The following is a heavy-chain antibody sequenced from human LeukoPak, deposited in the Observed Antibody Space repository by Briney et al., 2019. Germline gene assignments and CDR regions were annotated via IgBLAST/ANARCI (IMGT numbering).Heavy chain of an antibody. Sequence: GGSLRLSCAASGFTFSDYSMNWVRQAPGKGLEWVSFISSTTNTIYYADSVKGRFTISRDNAKNTLYLQMNSLRAEDTAVYYCARENYYYDSSGYIYYFDYWGQGTLVTVSS. J-gene: IGHJ4*02. CDR2: ISSTTNTI. D-gene: IGHD3-22*01. V-gene: IGHV3-48*04. CDR3: ARENYYYDSSGYIYYFDY. CDR1: GFTFSDYS.